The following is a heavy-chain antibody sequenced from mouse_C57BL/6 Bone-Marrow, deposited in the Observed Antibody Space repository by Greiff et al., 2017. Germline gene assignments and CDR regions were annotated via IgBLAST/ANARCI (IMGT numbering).Heavy chain of an antibody. CDR1: GFTFSSYG. Sequence: EVQRVESGGDLVKPGGSLKLSCAASGFTFSSYGMSWVRQTPDKRLEWVATISSGGSYTYYPDSVKGRFTISRDNAKNTLYLQMSSLKSEDTAMYYCARQGTTGDFDYWGQGTTLTVSS. CDR3: ARQGTTGDFDY. D-gene: IGHD2-14*01. J-gene: IGHJ2*01. CDR2: ISSGGSYT. V-gene: IGHV5-6*01.